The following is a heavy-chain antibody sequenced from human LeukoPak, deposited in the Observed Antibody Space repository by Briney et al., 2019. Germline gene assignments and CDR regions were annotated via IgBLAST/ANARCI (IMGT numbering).Heavy chain of an antibody. CDR3: ARNGLAMVTSPPTSLFDY. CDR2: INHSGSN. CDR1: GRPFSRYY. V-gene: IGHV4-34*01. Sequence: KTSDTLSLTCAVYGRPFSRYYWSWLPQPPGKGLEWIGEINHSGSNNYNTSLKSRVTISVDTSKNQFSLKLSSVTAADTAVYYCARNGLAMVTSPPTSLFDYGGQGTLVTVSS. D-gene: IGHD5-18*01. J-gene: IGHJ4*02.